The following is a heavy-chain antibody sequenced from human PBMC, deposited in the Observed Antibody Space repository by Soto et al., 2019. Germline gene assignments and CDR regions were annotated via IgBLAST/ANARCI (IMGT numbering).Heavy chain of an antibody. V-gene: IGHV1-69*13. Sequence: GASVKVSCKASGGTFSSYAISWVRQAPGQGLEWMGGIIPIFGTANYAQKFQGRVTITADESTSTAYMELSSLRSEDTAVYYCAISGYSYGYGWFDPWGQGTLVTVSS. CDR1: GGTFSSYA. CDR3: AISGYSYGYGWFDP. J-gene: IGHJ5*02. CDR2: IIPIFGTA. D-gene: IGHD5-18*01.